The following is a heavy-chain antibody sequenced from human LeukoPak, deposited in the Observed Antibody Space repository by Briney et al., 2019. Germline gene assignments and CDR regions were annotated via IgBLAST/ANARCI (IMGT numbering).Heavy chain of an antibody. J-gene: IGHJ4*02. D-gene: IGHD2-2*03. CDR1: GFTFSNAW. CDR2: IRGSGGIT. CDR3: AKMSGDCSSISCSSFDY. V-gene: IGHV3-23*01. Sequence: GGSLRLSCAASGFTFSNAWMSWVRQAPGKGLEWVARIRGSGGITNYADSVKGRFTISRDNSKNTLYLQMSYLRAEDTAVYYCAKMSGDCSSISCSSFDYWGQGALVTVSS.